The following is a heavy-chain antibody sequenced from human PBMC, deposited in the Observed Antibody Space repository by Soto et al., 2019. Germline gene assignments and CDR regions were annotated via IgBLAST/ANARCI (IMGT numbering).Heavy chain of an antibody. CDR3: AFQGVAVAGPSDAFDI. V-gene: IGHV1-18*01. Sequence: GASVKVSCKASGYTFTSYGISWVRQAPGQGLERMGWISAYNGNTNYAQKLQGRVTMTTDTSTSTAYMELRSLRSDDTAVYYCAFQGVAVAGPSDAFDIWGQGTMVSGSS. CDR2: ISAYNGNT. J-gene: IGHJ3*02. CDR1: GYTFTSYG. D-gene: IGHD6-19*01.